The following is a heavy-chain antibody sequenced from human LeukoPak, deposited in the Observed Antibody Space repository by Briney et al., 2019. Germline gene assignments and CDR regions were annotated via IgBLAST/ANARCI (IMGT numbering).Heavy chain of an antibody. Sequence: GESLKISWSGSGYSFNNYWIGLGRQMPREGVEVVGNIYPADSNTRYSPSFEGQVTISVDTSISTAYLQWIRLKASDTAMYYCARRGRGYSYGYYYYYMDFWGKGTTVTVSS. V-gene: IGHV5-51*01. D-gene: IGHD5-18*01. CDR3: ARRGRGYSYGYYYYYMDF. CDR2: IYPADSNT. J-gene: IGHJ6*03. CDR1: GYSFNNYW.